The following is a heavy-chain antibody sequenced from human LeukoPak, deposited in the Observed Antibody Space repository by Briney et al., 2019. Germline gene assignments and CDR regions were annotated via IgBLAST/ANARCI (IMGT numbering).Heavy chain of an antibody. D-gene: IGHD4-17*01. CDR1: GGSISSSSYY. CDR3: ARRGDYVGGGSDY. V-gene: IGHV4-39*01. Sequence: SETLSLTCTVSGGSISSSSYYWGWIRQPPGKGLEWIGSIYYSGSTYYNPSLKSRVTISVDTSKNQFSLKLSSVTAADTAAYYCARRGDYVGGGSDYWGQGTLVTVSS. J-gene: IGHJ4*02. CDR2: IYYSGST.